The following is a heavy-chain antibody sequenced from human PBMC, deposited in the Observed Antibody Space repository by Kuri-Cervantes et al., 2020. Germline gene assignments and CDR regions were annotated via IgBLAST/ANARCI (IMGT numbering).Heavy chain of an antibody. CDR3: AREPLAYDSSGYHPKESPENDY. J-gene: IGHJ4*02. D-gene: IGHD3-22*01. CDR1: GYTFTTYG. Sequence: ASVKVSCKASGYTFTTYGISWVRQAPGQGLEWMGWISPYNNNTNYAQKLQGRVTLTTDTSTNTAYMDLRSLRSEDTAVYYCAREPLAYDSSGYHPKESPENDYWGQGTLVTVSS. CDR2: ISPYNNNT. V-gene: IGHV1-18*01.